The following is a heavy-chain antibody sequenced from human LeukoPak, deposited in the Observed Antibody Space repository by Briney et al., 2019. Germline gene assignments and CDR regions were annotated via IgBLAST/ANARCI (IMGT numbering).Heavy chain of an antibody. Sequence: GGSLRLSCAASGFTFSSYAMSWVRQAPGKGLELVSAISGSGGSTYYADSVKGRFTISRDNSKNTLYLQMNSLRAEDTAVYYCAKRRGATMVQNFDYWGQGTLVTVSS. CDR3: AKRRGATMVQNFDY. D-gene: IGHD1-26*01. V-gene: IGHV3-23*01. CDR1: GFTFSSYA. J-gene: IGHJ4*02. CDR2: ISGSGGST.